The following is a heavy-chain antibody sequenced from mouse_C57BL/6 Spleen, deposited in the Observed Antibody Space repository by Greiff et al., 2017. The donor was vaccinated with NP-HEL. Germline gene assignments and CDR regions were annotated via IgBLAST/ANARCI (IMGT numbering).Heavy chain of an antibody. CDR1: GFTFTSYG. V-gene: IGHV1-81*01. CDR3: AREDDYDEDFAY. J-gene: IGHJ3*01. CDR2: IYPRCGYT. D-gene: IGHD2-4*01. Sequence: VQLLPSGAVLVTPGASLTLSCTASGFTFTSYGICCFLQTTVQGLEWIGAIYPRCGYTYYNEKFKGQATLTADKSSSTAYMELRSLTSEDSAVYFCAREDDYDEDFAYWGQGTLVTVSA.